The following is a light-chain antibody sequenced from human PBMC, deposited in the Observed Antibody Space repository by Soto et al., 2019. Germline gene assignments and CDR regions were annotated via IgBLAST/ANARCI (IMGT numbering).Light chain of an antibody. CDR1: QGVGST. V-gene: IGKV3-15*01. CDR2: DAY. CDR3: QQYEKWPPSIT. J-gene: IGKJ5*01. Sequence: EIMMSQSPATVSVSQGERVPLSCRASQGVGSTLAWYRQQPGQAPRLLIYDAYIRATGVPARFSGSGSGTEFTLTISSLQSEDFAVYYCQQYEKWPPSITFGQGTRLAI.